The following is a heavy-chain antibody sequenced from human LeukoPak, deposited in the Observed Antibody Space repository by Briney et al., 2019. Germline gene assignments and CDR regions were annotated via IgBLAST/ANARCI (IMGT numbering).Heavy chain of an antibody. D-gene: IGHD1-26*01. CDR1: RFTFDDYA. CDR3: AKDKGSSSPYYFDY. Sequence: PGGSLRLSCAASRFTFDDYAMHWVRQAPGKGLEWVSGISWNSGSIVYADSVKGRFTISRDNAKNSLYLQMNSLRAEDMALYYCAKDKGSSSPYYFDYWGQGTLVTVSS. CDR2: ISWNSGSI. V-gene: IGHV3-9*03. J-gene: IGHJ4*02.